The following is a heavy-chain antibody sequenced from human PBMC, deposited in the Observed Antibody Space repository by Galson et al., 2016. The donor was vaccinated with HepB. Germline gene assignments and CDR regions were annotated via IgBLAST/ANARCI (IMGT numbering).Heavy chain of an antibody. CDR1: GFTFNAHW. J-gene: IGHJ3*01. Sequence: SLRLSCAASGFTFNAHWMNWVRQAPGKGLEWVGRIKSDTDGGTTDYAAPAKGRFTISRDDWKNTVYLQMDSLKTEDTAVYYCATMKLGYCSVTSCYGAFDFWGQGTVITVSS. CDR3: ATMKLGYCSVTSCYGAFDF. D-gene: IGHD2-2*01. CDR2: IKSDTDGGTT. V-gene: IGHV3-15*01.